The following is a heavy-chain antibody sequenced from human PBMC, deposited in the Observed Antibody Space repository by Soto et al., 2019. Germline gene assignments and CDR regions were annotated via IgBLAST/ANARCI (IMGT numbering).Heavy chain of an antibody. Sequence: QVQLVQSGAEVKKPGASVKVSCKASGYTFTGYYMHWVRQAPGQGLEWMGWINPNSGGTNYAQKFQGWVTMTRDTSISTAYMELSRLRSDDTAVYYCARDIEPYDFWSGYYTPYYYYGMDVWGQGTTVTVSS. V-gene: IGHV1-2*04. CDR2: INPNSGGT. CDR3: ARDIEPYDFWSGYYTPYYYYGMDV. D-gene: IGHD3-3*01. J-gene: IGHJ6*02. CDR1: GYTFTGYY.